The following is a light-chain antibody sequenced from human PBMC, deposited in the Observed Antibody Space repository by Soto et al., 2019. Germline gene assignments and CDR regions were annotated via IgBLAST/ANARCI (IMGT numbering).Light chain of an antibody. CDR3: QQYENLPIT. J-gene: IGKJ5*01. V-gene: IGKV1-33*01. CDR2: DAS. Sequence: DIHMTQSPSSVSAYVGDRVTITCQASQDISNYLNWYQQKPGKAPKLLIYDASNLETGVPSRFSGSGSGTDFTFTISSLQPEDIATYYCQQYENLPITFGQGTRLEIK. CDR1: QDISNY.